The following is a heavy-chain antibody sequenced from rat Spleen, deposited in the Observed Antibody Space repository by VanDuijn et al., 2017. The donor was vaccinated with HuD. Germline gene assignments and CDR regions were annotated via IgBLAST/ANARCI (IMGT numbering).Heavy chain of an antibody. CDR3: ARYRTTDYYYDYVMDA. V-gene: IGHV3-1*01. CDR2: ISYSGST. D-gene: IGHD1-6*01. J-gene: IGHJ4*01. Sequence: EVQLQESGPGLVKPSQSLSLTCSVTGYSITSTFWGWIRKFPGNKMEWMGYISYSGSTSYNPSLKSRISITRDTSKNQFFLQLNSVTTEDTATYYCARYRTTDYYYDYVMDAWGQGASVTVSS. CDR1: GYSITSTF.